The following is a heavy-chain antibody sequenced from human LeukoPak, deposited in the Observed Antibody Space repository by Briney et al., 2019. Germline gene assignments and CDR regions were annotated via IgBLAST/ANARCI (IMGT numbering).Heavy chain of an antibody. Sequence: EPGGSLRLSCAASGFTFDDYAMHWVRQAPGKGLEWVSGISWNSGSIGYADSVKGRFTISRDNSKNTLYLQMNSLRAEDTAVYYCAKDFASSLDHRWGQGTLVTVSS. CDR1: GFTFDDYA. V-gene: IGHV3-9*01. CDR3: AKDFASSLDHR. J-gene: IGHJ5*02. CDR2: ISWNSGSI. D-gene: IGHD6-6*01.